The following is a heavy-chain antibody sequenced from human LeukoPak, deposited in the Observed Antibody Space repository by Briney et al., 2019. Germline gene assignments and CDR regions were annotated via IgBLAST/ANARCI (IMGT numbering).Heavy chain of an antibody. CDR1: GFTFSSYS. CDR2: ISSSSSYI. Sequence: PGGSLRLSCAASGFTFSSYSMNWVRQAPGKGLEWVSSISSSSSYIYYADSVKGRFTISRDNAKNSLYLQMNSLRAEDTAVYYCAREAYSSGYFDYWGQGTLVTVSS. V-gene: IGHV3-21*01. J-gene: IGHJ4*02. D-gene: IGHD6-19*01. CDR3: AREAYSSGYFDY.